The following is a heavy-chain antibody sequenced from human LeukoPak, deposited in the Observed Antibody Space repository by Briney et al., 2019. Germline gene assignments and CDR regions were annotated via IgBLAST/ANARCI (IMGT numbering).Heavy chain of an antibody. CDR2: MNPDSGNT. J-gene: IGHJ6*02. Sequence: ASVKVSCKASGYTFTSYDINWVRQATGQGLEWMGWMNPDSGNTGYAQKFQGRVTMTRNTSISTAYMELSSLRSEDTAVYYCARGYGSGSYYSEYYYYGMDVWGQGTTVTVSS. CDR3: ARGYGSGSYYSEYYYYGMDV. CDR1: GYTFTSYD. V-gene: IGHV1-8*01. D-gene: IGHD3-10*01.